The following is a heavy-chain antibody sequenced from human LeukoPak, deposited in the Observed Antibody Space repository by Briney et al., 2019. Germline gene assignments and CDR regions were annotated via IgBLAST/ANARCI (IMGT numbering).Heavy chain of an antibody. CDR3: AVDSPAGAYDAFDI. J-gene: IGHJ3*02. V-gene: IGHV3-30-3*01. CDR1: GFTFSSYA. CDR2: ISYDGSNK. D-gene: IGHD3-22*01. Sequence: GGSLRLSCAASGFTFSSYAMHWVRQAPGKGLEWVAVISYDGSNKYYADSVKGRFTISRDNSKNTLYLQMISLRAEDTAVYYCAVDSPAGAYDAFDIWGQGTMVTVSS.